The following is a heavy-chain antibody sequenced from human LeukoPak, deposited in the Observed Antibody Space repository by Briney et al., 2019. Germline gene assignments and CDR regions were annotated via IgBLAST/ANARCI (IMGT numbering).Heavy chain of an antibody. Sequence: SGGSLRLSCAASGFTFDDYAMHWVRQAPGKGLVWVSRINSDGSNTRYADFVKGRFTISRNNAKNTLYLQMNSLRAEDTAIYYCANVAAAAKWGQGTLVTVSS. CDR3: ANVAAAAK. CDR1: GFTFDDYA. J-gene: IGHJ4*02. CDR2: INSDGSNT. V-gene: IGHV3-74*01. D-gene: IGHD6-13*01.